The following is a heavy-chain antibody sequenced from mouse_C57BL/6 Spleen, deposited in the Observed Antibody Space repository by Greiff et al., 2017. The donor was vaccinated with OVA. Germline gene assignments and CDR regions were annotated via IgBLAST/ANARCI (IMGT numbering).Heavy chain of an antibody. D-gene: IGHD1-1*01. CDR3: ARPTDRDYAMDY. CDR1: GFTFSSYG. CDR2: ISSGGSYT. Sequence: EVQGVESGGDLVKPGGSLKLSCAASGFTFSSYGMSWVRQTPDKRLEWVATISSGGSYTYYPDSVKGRFTISRDNAKNTLYLQMSSLKSEDTAMYYCARPTDRDYAMDYWGQGTSVTVSS. J-gene: IGHJ4*01. V-gene: IGHV5-6*01.